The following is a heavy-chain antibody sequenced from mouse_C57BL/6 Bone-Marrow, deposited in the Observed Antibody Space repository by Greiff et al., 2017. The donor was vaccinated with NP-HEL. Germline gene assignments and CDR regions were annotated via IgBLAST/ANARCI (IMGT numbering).Heavy chain of an antibody. CDR2: IYPSDSET. CDR3: ASVYYDYDGAWFAY. J-gene: IGHJ3*01. CDR1: GYTFTSYW. V-gene: IGHV1-61*01. D-gene: IGHD2-4*01. Sequence: QVQLQQPGAELVRPGSSVKLSCKASGYTFTSYWMDWVKQRPGQGLEWIGNIYPSDSETHYNQKFKDKATLTVDKSSSTAYMQLISLTSEDSAVYYCASVYYDYDGAWFAYWGQGTLVTVSA.